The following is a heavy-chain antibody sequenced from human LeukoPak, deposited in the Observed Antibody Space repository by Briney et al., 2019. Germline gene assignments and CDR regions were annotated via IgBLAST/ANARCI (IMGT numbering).Heavy chain of an antibody. V-gene: IGHV5-51*01. D-gene: IGHD3-10*01. CDR2: IYPGDSDT. Sequence: GESLKISCKGSGYSFTSYWIGWVRQMPGKGLEWMGIIYPGDSDTRYSPSFQGQVTISADKSISTAYLQWSSLKASDTAMYCCARLLPVRGEDAHAFDIWGQGTMVTVSS. CDR1: GYSFTSYW. J-gene: IGHJ3*02. CDR3: ARLLPVRGEDAHAFDI.